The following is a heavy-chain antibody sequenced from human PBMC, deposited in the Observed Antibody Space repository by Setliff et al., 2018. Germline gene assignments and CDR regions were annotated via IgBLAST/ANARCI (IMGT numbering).Heavy chain of an antibody. CDR1: GYSISNGFY. D-gene: IGHD3-22*01. CDR2: LFDGGSA. Sequence: SQTLSLTCAVSGYSISNGFYWGWIRQSPVKGLEWIGSLFDGGSAYYSPSLKSRASISLDASKNQFALKLTSATAADTAVYYCARDPHYDPTYSLPGHAFDFWGQGIMVTVSS. V-gene: IGHV4-38-2*02. J-gene: IGHJ3*01. CDR3: ARDPHYDPTYSLPGHAFDF.